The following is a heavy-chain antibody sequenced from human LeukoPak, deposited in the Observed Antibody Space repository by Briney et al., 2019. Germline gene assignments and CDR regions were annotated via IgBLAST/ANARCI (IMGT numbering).Heavy chain of an antibody. CDR1: GYTFTNYE. V-gene: IGHV1-8*01. D-gene: IGHD3-22*01. J-gene: IGHJ4*02. CDR3: ARGLGTYDSSELTWPMIPF. CDR2: MNPDSGDT. Sequence: VSVKVSCKASGYTFTNYEINWVRQATGQGLEWMGWMNPDSGDTAYAQKFQGRITMTRSTSISTAYMEMNSLRSEDTAVYYCARGLGTYDSSELTWPMIPFWGQGTLVTVSS.